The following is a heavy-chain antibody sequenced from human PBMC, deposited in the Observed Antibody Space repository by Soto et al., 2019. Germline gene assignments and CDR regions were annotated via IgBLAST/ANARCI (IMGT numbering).Heavy chain of an antibody. CDR2: ISGGGGRT. D-gene: IGHD3-22*01. J-gene: IGHJ4*02. V-gene: IGHV3-23*01. Sequence: GGSLRLSCAASGFTFRSFDMSWVRQAPGKGLEWVSTISGGGGRTSSADSVKGRFTISRDNSKNTLYLQLNSLRADDTAIYYCAKRDDHLLRAFDYWGQGTLVTVSS. CDR1: GFTFRSFD. CDR3: AKRDDHLLRAFDY.